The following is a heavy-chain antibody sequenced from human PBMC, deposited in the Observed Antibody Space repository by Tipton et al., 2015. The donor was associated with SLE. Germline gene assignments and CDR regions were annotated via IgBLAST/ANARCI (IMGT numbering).Heavy chain of an antibody. CDR1: GGSFSGYY. D-gene: IGHD6-19*01. CDR3: ARYGEGYTSGWSFGY. J-gene: IGHJ4*02. CDR2: INHSGST. Sequence: TLSLTCAVYGGSFSGYYWSWIRQPPGKGLEWIGEINHSGSTNYNPSLKSRVTISVDTSKNQFSLKLNSVTAADTAVYYCARYGEGYTSGWSFGYWGQGTLVTVSS. V-gene: IGHV4-34*01.